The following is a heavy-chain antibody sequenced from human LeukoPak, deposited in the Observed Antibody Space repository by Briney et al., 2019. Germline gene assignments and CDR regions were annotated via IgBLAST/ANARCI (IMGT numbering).Heavy chain of an antibody. V-gene: IGHV1-18*01. CDR1: GYTFTSYG. CDR2: ISAYNGNT. J-gene: IGHJ3*02. D-gene: IGHD2-2*01. Sequence: GASVKVFCKASGYTFTSYGISWVRQAPGEGLEWMGWISAYNGNTNYAHKLQGRVTMTTDTSTSTAYMELRSLRSDDTAVYYCARDIVVVPAAFRWGQGSLVDIWGQGTMVTVSS. CDR3: ARDIVVVPAAFRWGQGSLVDI.